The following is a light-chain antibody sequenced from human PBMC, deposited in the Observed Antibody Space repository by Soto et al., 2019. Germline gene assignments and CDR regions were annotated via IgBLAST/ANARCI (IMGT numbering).Light chain of an antibody. CDR3: QQRSNWRGT. Sequence: EIVLTKSPATLSLSPGERATLSCRASQSVSSYLAWYQQKPGQAPRLLIYDASNRATGIPARFSGSGSGTDFTLTISSLEPEDFAVYYCQQRSNWRGTFGQGTKVDNK. J-gene: IGKJ1*01. V-gene: IGKV3-11*01. CDR2: DAS. CDR1: QSVSSY.